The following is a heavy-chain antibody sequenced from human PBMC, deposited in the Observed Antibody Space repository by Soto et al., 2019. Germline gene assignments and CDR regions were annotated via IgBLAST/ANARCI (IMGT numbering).Heavy chain of an antibody. V-gene: IGHV4-39*01. CDR3: ARRGRDVRGSQNWFDP. CDR2: IYYSGST. J-gene: IGHJ5*02. Sequence: QLQLQESGPGLVKPSETLSLTCTVSGGSISSSSYYWGWIRQPPGKGLEWIGSIYYSGSTYYNPSLKSRVPMSGDTSKNQFTLKLSYVTDAHTAVYYYARRGRDVRGSQNWFDPWGQGTLVTVSS. CDR1: GGSISSSSYY. D-gene: IGHD3-10*02.